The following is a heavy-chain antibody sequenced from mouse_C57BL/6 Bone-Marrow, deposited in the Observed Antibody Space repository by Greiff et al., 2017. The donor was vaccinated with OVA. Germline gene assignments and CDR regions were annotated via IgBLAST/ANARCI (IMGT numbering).Heavy chain of an antibody. V-gene: IGHV1-19*01. Sequence: VQLQQSGPVLVKPGASVKMSCKASGYTFTDYYMNWVKQSHGKSLEWIGVINPYNGGTSYNQKFKGKATLTVDKSSSTAYMELNSLTSEDSAVYYCARDYGSFYCYFDVWGTGTTVTVSS. CDR1: GYTFTDYY. CDR2: INPYNGGT. CDR3: ARDYGSFYCYFDV. D-gene: IGHD1-1*01. J-gene: IGHJ1*03.